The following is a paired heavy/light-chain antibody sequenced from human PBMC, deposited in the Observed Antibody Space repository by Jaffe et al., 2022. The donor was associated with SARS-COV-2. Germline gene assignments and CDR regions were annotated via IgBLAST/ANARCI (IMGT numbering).Light chain of an antibody. Sequence: DIVMTQSPESLAVSLGERATINCKSSQSVFYISNNKSFLAWYQQKPGQSPKLLISWASTRESGVPDRFSGSGSGTDFTLTISSLQAEDVAVYFCQQFYTSRGLTFGGGTKVEI. V-gene: IGKV4-1*01. CDR1: QSVFYISNNKSF. CDR2: WAS. J-gene: IGKJ4*01. CDR3: QQFYTSRGLT.
Heavy chain of an antibody. V-gene: IGHV3-74*01. Sequence: EVRLVESGGGLIQPGGSLRLSCVASGFMLSNHWMHWVRQPPGKGLMWVSRISTSGGSITYADSVEGRFTISRDNGKNTLYLQMNSLRADDTGVYFCARARFFSDTSGPLFDYWGQGALVTVSS. CDR1: GFMLSNHW. CDR3: ARARFFSDTSGPLFDY. J-gene: IGHJ4*02. D-gene: IGHD3-22*01. CDR2: ISTSGGSI.